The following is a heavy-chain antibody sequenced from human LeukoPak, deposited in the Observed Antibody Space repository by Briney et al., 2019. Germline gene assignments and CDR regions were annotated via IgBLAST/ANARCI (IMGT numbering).Heavy chain of an antibody. J-gene: IGHJ4*02. CDR2: IYFDGST. CDR3: ARGGASSRHFDY. Sequence: PSETLSLTCTVSGGSLSNHYWSWIRRPPEKGLEWIGFIYFDGSTNYNPSLKSQVTISVDTSKNQFSLKLTSVTPADTAVYYCARGGASSRHFDYWGQGALVTVSS. V-gene: IGHV4-59*11. CDR1: GGSLSNHY. D-gene: IGHD3-16*01.